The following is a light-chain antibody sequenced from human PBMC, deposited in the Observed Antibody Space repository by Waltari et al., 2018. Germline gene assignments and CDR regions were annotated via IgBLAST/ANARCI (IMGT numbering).Light chain of an antibody. CDR2: KAS. Sequence: DIQMTQSPSTLSASVGDRVNLTCRASQSIDSWLAWYQQKPGKAPNLLIYKASILHSGVPSRFSGRGSGTEFTLTISSLQPDDFAAYYCQQYHSSSRTFGQGTNVEMK. J-gene: IGKJ1*01. V-gene: IGKV1-5*03. CDR1: QSIDSW. CDR3: QQYHSSSRT.